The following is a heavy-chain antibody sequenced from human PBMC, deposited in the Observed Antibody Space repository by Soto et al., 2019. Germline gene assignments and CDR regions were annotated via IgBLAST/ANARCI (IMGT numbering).Heavy chain of an antibody. CDR1: GFAFDDYA. CDR2: ISWNSGSI. J-gene: IGHJ6*02. D-gene: IGHD3-16*02. CDR3: AKYIGGVIHYYYGMDV. V-gene: IGHV3-9*01. Sequence: PGGSLRLSCVASGFAFDDYAMHWVRQAPGKGLEWVSGISWNSGSIGYAESVKGRFTISRDNAKNSLYLQMNRLGAEDTALYYCAKYIGGVIHYYYGMDVWGQGTTVTVSS.